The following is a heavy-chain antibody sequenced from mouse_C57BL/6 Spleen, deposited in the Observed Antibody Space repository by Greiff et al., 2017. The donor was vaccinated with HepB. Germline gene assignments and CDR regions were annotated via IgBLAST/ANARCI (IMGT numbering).Heavy chain of an antibody. CDR3: ARHEDGITTVVGGACFAY. Sequence: VQLQQSGAELVKPGASVKLSCKASGYTFTEYTIHWVKQRSGQGLEWIGWFYPGSGSIKYNEKFKDKATLTADKSSSTVYMELSRVTSEESAVYFCARHEDGITTVVGGACFAYWGQGTLVTVSA. V-gene: IGHV1-62-2*01. J-gene: IGHJ3*01. CDR2: FYPGSGSI. D-gene: IGHD1-1*01. CDR1: GYTFTEYT.